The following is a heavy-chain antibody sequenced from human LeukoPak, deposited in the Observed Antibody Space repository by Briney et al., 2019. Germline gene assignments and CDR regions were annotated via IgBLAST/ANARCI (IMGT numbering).Heavy chain of an antibody. V-gene: IGHV3-23*01. J-gene: IGHJ3*02. CDR2: IGATGSTA. Sequence: PGESLRLSCVGSGFTFSSHAISWVRQAPGKGLEWVSVIGATGSTAYYTDSVKGRFTISRDNSINTLFLQMNSVRAEDTAVYYCAKRRIEGHESFDIWGQGTMVTVSS. CDR1: GFTFSSHA. CDR3: AKRRIEGHESFDI.